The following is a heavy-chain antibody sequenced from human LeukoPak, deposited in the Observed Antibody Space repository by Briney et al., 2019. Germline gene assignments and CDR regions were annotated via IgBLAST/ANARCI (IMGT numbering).Heavy chain of an antibody. CDR2: INPSSGST. D-gene: IGHD1-26*01. Sequence: GASVKVSCKASGNTFTSYYIHWVRQAPGQGLEWMGIINPSSGSTNYAQKFQGRVTMTEDTSTDTAYMELSSLRSEDTAVYYCATVSGSYHPFDYWGQGTLVTVSS. J-gene: IGHJ4*02. CDR1: GNTFTSYY. V-gene: IGHV1-46*01. CDR3: ATVSGSYHPFDY.